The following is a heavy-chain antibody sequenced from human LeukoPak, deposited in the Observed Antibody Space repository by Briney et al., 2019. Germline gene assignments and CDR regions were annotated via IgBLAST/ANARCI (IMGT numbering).Heavy chain of an antibody. Sequence: GRSLRLSCAASGFTFSSYGMHWVRQAPGKGLEWVAVIWYDGSNKYYADSVKGRFTISRDNSKNTLYLQTNSLRAEDTAVYYCAREAAIWGKVPRRSMDVWGKGTTVTVSS. V-gene: IGHV3-33*01. CDR3: AREAAIWGKVPRRSMDV. D-gene: IGHD2-2*01. CDR2: IWYDGSNK. J-gene: IGHJ6*04. CDR1: GFTFSSYG.